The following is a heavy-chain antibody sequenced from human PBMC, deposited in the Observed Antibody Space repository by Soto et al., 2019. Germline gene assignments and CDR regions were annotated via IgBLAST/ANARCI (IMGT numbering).Heavy chain of an antibody. CDR2: ISVYSGKT. D-gene: IGHD6-19*01. CDR3: ARSAMAGYYYSYGMDV. J-gene: IGHJ6*02. Sequence: QVQLVQSGPEVKKPGASVKVSCKASGYTFSSYGITWVRPAPGQGLEWMGWISVYSGKTSYAQKLQDRVTMSTDTSTSTAYMELRSLRSDDTAFYYCARSAMAGYYYSYGMDVWGRGTTVTVS. V-gene: IGHV1-18*04. CDR1: GYTFSSYG.